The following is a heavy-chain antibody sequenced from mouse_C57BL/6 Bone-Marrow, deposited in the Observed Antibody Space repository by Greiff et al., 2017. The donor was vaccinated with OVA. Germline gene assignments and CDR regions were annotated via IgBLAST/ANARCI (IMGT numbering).Heavy chain of an antibody. V-gene: IGHV14-4*01. J-gene: IGHJ2*01. CDR1: GFNIKDDY. Sequence: VHVKQSGAELVRPGASVKLSCTASGFNIKDDYMHWVKQRPEQGLEWIGWIDPENGDTEYASKFQGKATITADTSSNTAYLQLSSLTSEDTAVYYCTNMGLRSDFDYWGQGTTLTVSS. D-gene: IGHD1-1*01. CDR2: IDPENGDT. CDR3: TNMGLRSDFDY.